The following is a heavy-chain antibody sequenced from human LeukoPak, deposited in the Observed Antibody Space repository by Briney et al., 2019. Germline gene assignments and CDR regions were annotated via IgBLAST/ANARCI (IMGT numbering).Heavy chain of an antibody. V-gene: IGHV4-34*01. CDR3: ARGKVRYYGAYIYYYGMDV. D-gene: IGHD4-17*01. CDR2: INHSGST. Sequence: SETLSLTGAVYGGSFSGYYWSWIRQPPGKGVEWIGEINHSGSTNYNPSLKSRVTISVDTSENQFSLKLSSVTAADTAVYYCARGKVRYYGAYIYYYGMDVWGQGTTVTVSS. CDR1: GGSFSGYY. J-gene: IGHJ6*02.